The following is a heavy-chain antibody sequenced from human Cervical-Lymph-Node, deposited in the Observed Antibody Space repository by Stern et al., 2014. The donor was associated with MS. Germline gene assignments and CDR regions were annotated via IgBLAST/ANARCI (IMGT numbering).Heavy chain of an antibody. Sequence: QITLKASGPALVKPTQTLTLTCTFSGFSLTTTGMCVSWIRQPPGKALEWLGIIDWDDDKYYNTSLKTRLSISSDTSKNQVVLTLTDVAPVDSATYYCARVLAAGAFYYFGMDVWGQGTTVTVSS. V-gene: IGHV2-70*01. CDR2: IDWDDDK. D-gene: IGHD6-25*01. CDR3: ARVLAAGAFYYFGMDV. CDR1: GFSLTTTGMC. J-gene: IGHJ6*02.